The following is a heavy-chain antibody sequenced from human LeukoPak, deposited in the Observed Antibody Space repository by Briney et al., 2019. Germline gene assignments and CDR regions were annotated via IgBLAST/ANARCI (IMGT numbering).Heavy chain of an antibody. V-gene: IGHV1-2*02. Sequence: GASVMISCKASGYTFTGCYINWLRQAPGQGLEWMGWIIPNSGDTNYAQKFQDRVTLTRDTSVSTAYLELTNLRSDDTAVYYCARPYGDYYNWFDPWGQGTLVSVSS. CDR2: IIPNSGDT. J-gene: IGHJ5*02. D-gene: IGHD4-17*01. CDR3: ARPYGDYYNWFDP. CDR1: GYTFTGCY.